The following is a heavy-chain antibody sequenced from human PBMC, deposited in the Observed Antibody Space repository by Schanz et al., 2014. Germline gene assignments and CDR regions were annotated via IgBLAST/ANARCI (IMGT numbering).Heavy chain of an antibody. V-gene: IGHV3-48*04. Sequence: EVQVAESGGGLVQPWGSLRLSCLASGFNFRSYSMNWVRQAPGKGLEWVSYISSVGISKYYADPVKGRFTISRDSAKNSLYLQMNSLRAEDTAVYYCARQRSYFYAMDVWGQGTTVTVSS. CDR3: ARQRSYFYAMDV. CDR1: GFNFRSYS. J-gene: IGHJ6*02. CDR2: ISSVGISK.